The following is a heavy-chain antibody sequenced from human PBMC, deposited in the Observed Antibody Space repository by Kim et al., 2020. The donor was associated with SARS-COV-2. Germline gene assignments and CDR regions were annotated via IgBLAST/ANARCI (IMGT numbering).Heavy chain of an antibody. V-gene: IGHV5-10-1*01. CDR2: IDPSDSYT. CDR3: ATRALVPYYYYYGMDV. J-gene: IGHJ6*02. CDR1: GYSFTSYW. Sequence: GESLKISCKGSGYSFTSYWISWVRQMPGKGLEWMGRIDPSDSYTNYSPSFQGHVTISADKSISTAYLQWSSLKASDTAMYYCATRALVPYYYYYGMDVWGQGTTVTVSS.